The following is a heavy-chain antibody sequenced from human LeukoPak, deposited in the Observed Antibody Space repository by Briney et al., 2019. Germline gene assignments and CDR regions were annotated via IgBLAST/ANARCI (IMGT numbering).Heavy chain of an antibody. CDR1: GYTFTSYA. Sequence: ASVKVSCKASGYTFTSYAISWVRQAPGQGLEWMGRIIPILDIPNYAQQFLGRVTISADKSTSTAYMELSSLRSEDTALYYCATDDDGGFDCWGQGTLVAVSS. V-gene: IGHV1-69*04. J-gene: IGHJ4*02. CDR2: IIPILDIP. CDR3: ATDDDGGFDC. D-gene: IGHD4-23*01.